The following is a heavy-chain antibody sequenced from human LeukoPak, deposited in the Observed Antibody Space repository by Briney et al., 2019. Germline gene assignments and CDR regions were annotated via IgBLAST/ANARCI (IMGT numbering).Heavy chain of an antibody. CDR3: ARVGRIVLATAIPDAFDI. D-gene: IGHD2-21*02. V-gene: IGHV1-46*01. Sequence: WASVKVSCKASGYTFTSYYMHWVRQAPGQGLEWMGIINPSGGSTSYAQKFQGRVTMTRDTSTSTVYMELSSLRSEDTAVYYCARVGRIVLATAIPDAFDIWGQGTMVTVSS. J-gene: IGHJ3*02. CDR2: INPSGGST. CDR1: GYTFTSYY.